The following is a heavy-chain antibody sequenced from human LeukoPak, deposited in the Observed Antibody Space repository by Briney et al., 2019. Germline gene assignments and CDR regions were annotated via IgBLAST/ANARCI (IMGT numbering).Heavy chain of an antibody. CDR2: IYWSGST. CDR1: GGSLSSGDYY. CDR3: AKAMIRGVRLFDY. V-gene: IGHV4-31*03. D-gene: IGHD3-10*01. Sequence: PSETLSLTCTVSGGSLSSGDYYWSWIRQHTGKGLEWIGCIYWSGSTYYNPSVKSRVTISADTSKNQFSLKLSSVTAADTAVYYCAKAMIRGVRLFDYWGQGTLVTVSS. J-gene: IGHJ4*02.